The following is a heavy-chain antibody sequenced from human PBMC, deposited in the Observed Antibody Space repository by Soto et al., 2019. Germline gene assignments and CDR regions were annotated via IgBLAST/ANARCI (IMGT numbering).Heavy chain of an antibody. V-gene: IGHV3-23*01. CDR3: ARGAGPSDSGRH. Sequence: GGSLRLSCAASGFTFSNYYMNWVRQAPGEGLEWVSAITGSGVSTYYADSVKGRFTISRDNSKNTLFLQLSSLRAEDTAVYYCARGAGPSDSGRHWGQGTLVTVS. J-gene: IGHJ1*01. D-gene: IGHD6-19*01. CDR1: GFTFSNYY. CDR2: ITGSGVST.